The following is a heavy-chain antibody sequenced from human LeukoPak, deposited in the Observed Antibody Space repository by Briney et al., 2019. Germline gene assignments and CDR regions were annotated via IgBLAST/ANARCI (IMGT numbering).Heavy chain of an antibody. CDR1: GFTFGDYA. Sequence: GGSLRLSCTASGFTFGDYAMSWFRQAPGTGPAWVGFIRNKAYGGTTEYAASVKGRFTISRDDSKSIAYLQMNSLKTEDTAVYYCTRGRTSLYYFDYWGQGTLVTVSS. CDR3: TRGRTSLYYFDY. CDR2: IRNKAYGGTT. V-gene: IGHV3-49*03. J-gene: IGHJ4*02. D-gene: IGHD1-7*01.